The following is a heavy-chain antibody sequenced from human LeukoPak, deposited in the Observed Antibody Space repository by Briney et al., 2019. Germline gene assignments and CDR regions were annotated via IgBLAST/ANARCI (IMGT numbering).Heavy chain of an antibody. CDR3: TKDLGTEYNIFDY. V-gene: IGHV3-30*02. J-gene: IGHJ4*02. Sequence: PGGSLRLSCAASEFTFSAYAMHWIRQAPGRGLEWVAFVRYGGNIKYYADSVKGRFTISRDNSKNTLYLQMNSLRPEDTAVYYYTKDLGTEYNIFDYWGQGTLVTVSS. CDR1: EFTFSAYA. D-gene: IGHD3-9*01. CDR2: VRYGGNIK.